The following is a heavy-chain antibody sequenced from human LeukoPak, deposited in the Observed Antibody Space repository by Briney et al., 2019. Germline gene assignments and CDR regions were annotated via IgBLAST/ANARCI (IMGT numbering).Heavy chain of an antibody. J-gene: IGHJ6*03. CDR3: ARRPSYYMDV. Sequence: WGSLRLSCAASGVIVSSNYMNWGCQAPGQGLEWVSVMYSCGSGYYADSVKGRFTISRDNSETTLYLQMNRLRAEDTAVSYCARRPSYYMDVWRKGTTVTVSS. V-gene: IGHV3-53*01. CDR1: GVIVSSNY. CDR2: MYSCGSG.